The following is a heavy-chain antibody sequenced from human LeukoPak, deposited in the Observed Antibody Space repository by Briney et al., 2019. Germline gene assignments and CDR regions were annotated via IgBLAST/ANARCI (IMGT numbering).Heavy chain of an antibody. J-gene: IGHJ4*02. CDR3: ARVRYYYGSGSPDY. Sequence: GASVKVSCKASGYTFTSYGISWVRQAPGQGLEWMGWISAYNGNTNYAQKLQGRVTMTTDTSTSTAYMELRSLRSDDTAVYYCARVRYYYGSGSPDYWGQGTLVTVSS. D-gene: IGHD3-10*01. CDR1: GYTFTSYG. V-gene: IGHV1-18*01. CDR2: ISAYNGNT.